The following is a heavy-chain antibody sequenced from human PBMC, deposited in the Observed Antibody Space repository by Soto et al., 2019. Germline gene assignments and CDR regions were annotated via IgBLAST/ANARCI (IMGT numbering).Heavy chain of an antibody. D-gene: IGHD4-17*01. CDR2: VYYRGRS. CDR1: GGSVANSSYY. CDR3: VSQRTTVPTQAYFDY. J-gene: IGHJ4*02. V-gene: IGHV4-39*01. Sequence: SETLSLTCTVSGGSVANSSYYWGWIRQSPGKGLEWIGSVYYRGRSYSKSSVKSRVTISVDTSKNRFSLSLNSVTASDTAVYFCVSQRTTVPTQAYFDYWAREPWSPSPQ.